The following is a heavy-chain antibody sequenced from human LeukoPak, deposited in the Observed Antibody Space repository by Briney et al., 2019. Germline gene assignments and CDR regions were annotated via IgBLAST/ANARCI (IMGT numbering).Heavy chain of an antibody. CDR3: ARASFWESPINWFDP. Sequence: ASVKVSCKTSGYTFIGYYMHWVRQAPGQGLEWMGWTNPKNGGANYAPSFQGRVTMTRDRSISTVYMELTRLASDDTAVYYCARASFWESPINWFDPWGQGTLVTVSS. V-gene: IGHV1-2*07. D-gene: IGHD3-16*01. CDR1: GYTFIGYY. CDR2: TNPKNGGA. J-gene: IGHJ5*02.